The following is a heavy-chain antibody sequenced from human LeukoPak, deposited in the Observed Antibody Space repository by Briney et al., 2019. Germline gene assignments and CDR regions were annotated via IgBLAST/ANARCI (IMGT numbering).Heavy chain of an antibody. Sequence: PSETLSLTCAVYGRSFSGYYWSWIRQPPGKGLEWIGEINHSGSTNYNPSLKSRVTISVDTSKNQFSLKLSSVTAADTAVYYCARTTTVFAVDYWGQGTLVTVSS. J-gene: IGHJ4*02. V-gene: IGHV4-34*01. CDR2: INHSGST. CDR3: ARTTTVFAVDY. CDR1: GRSFSGYY. D-gene: IGHD1-1*01.